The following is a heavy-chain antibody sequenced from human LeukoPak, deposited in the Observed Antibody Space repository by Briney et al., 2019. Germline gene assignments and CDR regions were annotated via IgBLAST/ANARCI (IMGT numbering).Heavy chain of an antibody. V-gene: IGHV4-4*07. J-gene: IGHJ4*02. D-gene: IGHD3-22*01. CDR3: ARSYYYDNSGYYILDY. CDR2: IYTSGST. CDR1: GGSISSYY. Sequence: LSETLSLTCTVSGGSISSYYWSWIRQPAGKGLEWIGRIYTSGSTNYNPSLKSRVTMSVDTSKNQFSLKLSSVTAADTAVYYCARSYYYDNSGYYILDYWGQGTLVTVSS.